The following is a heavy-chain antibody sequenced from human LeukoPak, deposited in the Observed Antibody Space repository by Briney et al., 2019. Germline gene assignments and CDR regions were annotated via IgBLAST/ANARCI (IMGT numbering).Heavy chain of an antibody. J-gene: IGHJ4*02. CDR2: TNPNSGGT. CDR3: ARVGAVAVLYYFDY. V-gene: IGHV1-2*06. CDR1: GYTFTGYY. Sequence: ASVKVSCKASGYTFTGYYMHWVRQAPGQGLEWMGRTNPNSGGTNYAQKFQGRVTMTRDTSISTAYMELSRLRSDDTAVYYCARVGAVAVLYYFDYWGQGTLVTVSS. D-gene: IGHD6-19*01.